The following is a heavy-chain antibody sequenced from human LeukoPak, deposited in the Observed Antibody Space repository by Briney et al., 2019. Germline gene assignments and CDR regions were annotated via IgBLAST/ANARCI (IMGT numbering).Heavy chain of an antibody. V-gene: IGHV3-30-3*01. CDR1: GFTFSSYA. Sequence: HPGGSLRLSCAASGFTFSSYAMHWVRQAPGKGLEWVAVISYDGSNKYYADSVKGRFTISRDNSKNTLYLQMNSLRAEDTAVYYCARDFYDSSGYYSTFDYWGQGTLVTVSS. CDR3: ARDFYDSSGYYSTFDY. D-gene: IGHD3-22*01. J-gene: IGHJ4*02. CDR2: ISYDGSNK.